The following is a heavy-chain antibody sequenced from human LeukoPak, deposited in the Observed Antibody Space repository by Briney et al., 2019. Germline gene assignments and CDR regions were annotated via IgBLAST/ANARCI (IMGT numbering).Heavy chain of an antibody. CDR1: GFTVSSNY. V-gene: IGHV3-53*01. CDR3: AREGGYSYGPRTYYFDY. Sequence: GGSLRFSCAVSGFTVSSNYMSWVRQAPGKGLEWVSVIYSGGSTYYADSVKVRFTISRDNSKNTLYLQMNSLRAEDTAVYYCAREGGYSYGPRTYYFDYWGQGTLVTVSS. J-gene: IGHJ4*02. D-gene: IGHD5-18*01. CDR2: IYSGGST.